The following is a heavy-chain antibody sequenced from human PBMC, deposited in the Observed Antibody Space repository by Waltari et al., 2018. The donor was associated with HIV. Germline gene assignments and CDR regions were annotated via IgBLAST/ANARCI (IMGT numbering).Heavy chain of an antibody. J-gene: IGHJ4*02. D-gene: IGHD1-1*01. V-gene: IGHV1-69*01. CDR2: IIPIFGTA. Sequence: QVQLVQSGAEVKKPGSSVKVYCKASGGSISPSAISRVRQAPGQGLEWMGGIIPIFGTAKFAQKFQGRVTFTADVSTSTAYMELSSLTSKDTAVYYCARDLNAVELGTGTPGYWGQGTLVTVSS. CDR3: ARDLNAVELGTGTPGY. CDR1: GGSISPSA.